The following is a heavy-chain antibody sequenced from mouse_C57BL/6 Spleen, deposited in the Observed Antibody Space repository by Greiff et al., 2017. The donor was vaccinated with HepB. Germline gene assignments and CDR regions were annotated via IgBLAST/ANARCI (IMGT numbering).Heavy chain of an antibody. Sequence: EVKLVESGGGLVKPGGSLKLSCAASGFTFSDYGMHWVRQAPEKGLEWVAYISSGISTIYYADTVKGRFTIYRDNAKNTLFLQMTSLRSEDTAMYYCARHHYYGRSYDAMDYWGQGTSVTVSS. J-gene: IGHJ4*01. CDR2: ISSGISTI. CDR3: ARHHYYGRSYDAMDY. CDR1: GFTFSDYG. V-gene: IGHV5-17*01. D-gene: IGHD1-1*01.